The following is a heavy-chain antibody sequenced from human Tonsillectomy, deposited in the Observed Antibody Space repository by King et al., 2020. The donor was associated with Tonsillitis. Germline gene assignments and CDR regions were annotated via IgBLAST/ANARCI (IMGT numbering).Heavy chain of an antibody. Sequence: QLVQSGAEVKKPGASVKVSCKASGYTFTSYGFSWVRQAPGQGLEWMAWISAYNGDTNYAQNLQGRVTMTTDTSTSTAYMELRGLRSDDTAVYYCARDPLLYYDSSGWSAFDIWGQGTMVTVSS. D-gene: IGHD3-22*01. V-gene: IGHV1-18*01. J-gene: IGHJ3*02. CDR3: ARDPLLYYDSSGWSAFDI. CDR2: ISAYNGDT. CDR1: GYTFTSYG.